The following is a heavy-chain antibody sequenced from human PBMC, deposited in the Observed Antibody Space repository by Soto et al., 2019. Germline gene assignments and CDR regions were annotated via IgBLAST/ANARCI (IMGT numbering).Heavy chain of an antibody. Sequence: LEILSLTCAVYGGSFSGYYWSWIRQPPGKGLEWIGEINHSGSTNYNPSLKSRVTISVDTSKNQFSLKLSSVTAADTAVYYCARDGYSSSSGACFDYWGQGTLVTVS. J-gene: IGHJ4*02. CDR1: GGSFSGYY. D-gene: IGHD6-6*01. CDR3: ARDGYSSSSGACFDY. V-gene: IGHV4-34*01. CDR2: INHSGST.